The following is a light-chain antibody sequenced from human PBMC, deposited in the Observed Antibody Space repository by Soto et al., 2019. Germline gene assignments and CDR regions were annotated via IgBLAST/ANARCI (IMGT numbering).Light chain of an antibody. CDR1: QSLSGNY. V-gene: IGKV3-20*01. CDR3: QQYGSSPPWT. J-gene: IGKJ1*01. CDR2: RAS. Sequence: NVLTQSPGTLSLSPGQRATLSCRASQSLSGNYLAWYQQKPGQAPRVLIYRASIRATGISDRFSGSGSGTDFTLTISRLEPEDFAVYYCQQYGSSPPWTFGQGTKVDIK.